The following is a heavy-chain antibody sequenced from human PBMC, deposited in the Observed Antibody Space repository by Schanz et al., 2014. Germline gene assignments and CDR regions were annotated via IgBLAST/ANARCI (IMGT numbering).Heavy chain of an antibody. V-gene: IGHV3-23*04. D-gene: IGHD1-20*01. CDR3: ARRITGTHHNPYYHGMDV. J-gene: IGHJ6*02. CDR1: GFIFSNFA. CDR2: ISGSGAGT. Sequence: EVQLVESGGGLVQPGGSLRLSCAASGFIFSNFAMEWVRQAPGKGLEWVSAISGSGAGTYYADSVKGRFTFSRDNSKNTRYLQMNSRRAEDAAVYYCARRITGTHHNPYYHGMDVWGQGTTVTVSS.